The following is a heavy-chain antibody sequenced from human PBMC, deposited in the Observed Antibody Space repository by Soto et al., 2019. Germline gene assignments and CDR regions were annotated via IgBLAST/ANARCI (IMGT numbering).Heavy chain of an antibody. D-gene: IGHD6-19*01. CDR3: ARYYRGSGRYFFDY. V-gene: IGHV3-7*03. Sequence: GGSLRLSCVASGFTFISSFMGWIRQAPGKGPEWVANINQDGGVTYYVDSVEGRFTISRDNTKDSLYLQMNSLRGEDTAIYYCARYYRGSGRYFFDYWGQGTPVTVS. CDR1: GFTFISSF. CDR2: INQDGGVT. J-gene: IGHJ4*02.